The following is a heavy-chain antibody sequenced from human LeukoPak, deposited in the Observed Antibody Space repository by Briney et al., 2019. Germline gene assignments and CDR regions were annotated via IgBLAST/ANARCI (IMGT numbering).Heavy chain of an antibody. CDR2: FDPEDGET. J-gene: IGHJ5*02. D-gene: IGHD2-2*01. Sequence: GASLKVSCKVSGYTLTELSMHWVRQAPGKGLEWMGGFDPEDGETIYAQKFQGRVTMTEDTSTDTAYMELSSLRSEDTAVYYCATGAPYCSSTSCPRGFDPWGQGTLVTASS. CDR3: ATGAPYCSSTSCPRGFDP. CDR1: GYTLTELS. V-gene: IGHV1-24*01.